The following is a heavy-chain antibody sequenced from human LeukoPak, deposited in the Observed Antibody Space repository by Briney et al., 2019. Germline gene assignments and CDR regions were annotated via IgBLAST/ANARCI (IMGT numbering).Heavy chain of an antibody. CDR3: AKDLLMTQLAVTAPFDY. D-gene: IGHD2-21*02. CDR2: IRSKATSYAT. CDR1: GFTFSDSA. J-gene: IGHJ4*02. V-gene: IGHV3-73*01. Sequence: GGSLRLSCAASGFTFSDSAMHWVRQASGKGLEWVGRIRSKATSYATSYAASVRGRFTISRDDSENTSYPQMNSLRVEDTAVYYCAKDLLMTQLAVTAPFDYWGQGTLVTVSS.